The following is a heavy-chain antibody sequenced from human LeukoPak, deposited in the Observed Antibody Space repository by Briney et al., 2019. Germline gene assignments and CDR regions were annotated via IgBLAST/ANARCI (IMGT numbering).Heavy chain of an antibody. CDR2: ISGSGGST. Sequence: GASLRLSCAASGFTFSSYAMSWVRQAPGKGLEWVSAISGSGGSTYYADSVKGRFTISRDNSKNTLYLQMNSLRAEDMAVYYCAKVGLYDYVWGSYRSLGVFDYRGQGTLVTVSS. CDR1: GFTFSSYA. CDR3: AKVGLYDYVWGSYRSLGVFDY. J-gene: IGHJ4*02. D-gene: IGHD3-16*02. V-gene: IGHV3-23*01.